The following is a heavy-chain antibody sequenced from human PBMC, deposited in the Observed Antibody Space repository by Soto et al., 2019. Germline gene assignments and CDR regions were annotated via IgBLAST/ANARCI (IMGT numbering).Heavy chain of an antibody. CDR1: GGSISSYY. V-gene: IGHV4-59*01. CDR3: ARGDYDILTGYVVSGDV. Sequence: SETLSLTCTVSGGSISSYYWSWIRQPPWKGLEWIGYIYYSGSTNYNPSLKSRVTISVDTSKNQFSLKLSSVTAADTAVYYCARGDYDILTGYVVSGDVWGKGTTVTVSS. CDR2: IYYSGST. D-gene: IGHD3-9*01. J-gene: IGHJ6*04.